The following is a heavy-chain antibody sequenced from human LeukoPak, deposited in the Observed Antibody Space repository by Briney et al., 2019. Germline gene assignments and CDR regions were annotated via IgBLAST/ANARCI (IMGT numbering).Heavy chain of an antibody. V-gene: IGHV3-74*01. J-gene: IGHJ4*02. CDR3: ARGEKSWINGFDL. CDR2: INSDGSGT. CDR1: GFTFSSHW. Sequence: GGSLRLSCAASGFTFSSHWMHWVRQAPGKGLVWVSRINSDGSGTIYADSVKGRFTISRDNAKNTLDLQMNGLRAEDTAVYYCARGEKSWINGFDLWGQGTLVTVSS. D-gene: IGHD2-8*01.